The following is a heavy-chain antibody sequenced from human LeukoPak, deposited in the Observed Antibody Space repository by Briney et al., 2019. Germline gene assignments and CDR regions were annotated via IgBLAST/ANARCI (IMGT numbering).Heavy chain of an antibody. CDR3: ARGRVAGKPNDY. V-gene: IGHV4-34*01. CDR1: GGSFSGYY. J-gene: IGHJ4*02. CDR2: INHSGST. Sequence: SETLSLTCAVHGGSFSGYYWSWIRQPPGKGLEWIGEINHSGSTNYNPSLKSRVTISVDTSKNQFSLKLSSVTAADTAVYHCARGRVAGKPNDYWGQGTLVTVSS. D-gene: IGHD6-19*01.